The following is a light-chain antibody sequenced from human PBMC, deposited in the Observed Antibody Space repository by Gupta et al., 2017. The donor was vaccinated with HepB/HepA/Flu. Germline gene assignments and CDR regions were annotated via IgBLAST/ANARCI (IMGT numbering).Light chain of an antibody. Sequence: EIVMTQSPGTLSVSPGERATLSCRASQCISSNLAWYQQKPGQAPRLLIYGASTRDTGITARFSGSGFGKELTLTISSRQAEDFAVYYCQQYENWPPYTFGQGTKLEIK. CDR3: QQYENWPPYT. V-gene: IGKV3-15*01. CDR2: GAS. CDR1: QCISSN. J-gene: IGKJ2*01.